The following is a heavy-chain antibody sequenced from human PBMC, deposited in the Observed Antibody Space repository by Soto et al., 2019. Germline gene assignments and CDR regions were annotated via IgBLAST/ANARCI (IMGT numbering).Heavy chain of an antibody. J-gene: IGHJ4*02. CDR2: ISSSSSYI. Sequence: EVQLVESGGGLVKPGGSLRLSCAASGFTFSSYSMNWVRQAPGKGLEWVSSISSSSSYIYYADSVKGRFTISRDNAKNSLYLQINSLRAEDTAVYYCARGLMVYAAFDYWGQGTLVTVSS. D-gene: IGHD2-8*01. V-gene: IGHV3-21*01. CDR3: ARGLMVYAAFDY. CDR1: GFTFSSYS.